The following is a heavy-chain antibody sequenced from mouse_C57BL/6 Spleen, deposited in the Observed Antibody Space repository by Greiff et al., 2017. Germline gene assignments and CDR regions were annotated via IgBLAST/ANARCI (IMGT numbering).Heavy chain of an antibody. V-gene: IGHV1-52*01. CDR1: GYTFTSYW. CDR3: ARGGLPHYYAMDY. CDR2: IDPSDSET. D-gene: IGHD2-2*01. J-gene: IGHJ4*01. Sequence: QVQLQQPGAELVRPGSSVKLSCKASGYTFTSYWMHWVKQRPIQGLEWIGNIDPSDSETHYNQKFKDKATLTVDKSSSTAYMQLSSLTSEDSAVYYCARGGLPHYYAMDYWGQGTSVTVSS.